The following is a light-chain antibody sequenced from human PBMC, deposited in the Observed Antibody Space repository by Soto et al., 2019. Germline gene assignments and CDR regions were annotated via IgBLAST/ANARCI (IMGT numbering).Light chain of an antibody. V-gene: IGKV3-11*01. Sequence: EIVLTQSPATLSLSPGERATLSCRASQSVSSYLAWYQQKPGQAPRLLIYDASNRATGIPSRFSGSGSGTAVTPTISSLEPEDFAGYYCQQRSNWPPWTFGQGTKVEIK. CDR2: DAS. CDR3: QQRSNWPPWT. J-gene: IGKJ1*01. CDR1: QSVSSY.